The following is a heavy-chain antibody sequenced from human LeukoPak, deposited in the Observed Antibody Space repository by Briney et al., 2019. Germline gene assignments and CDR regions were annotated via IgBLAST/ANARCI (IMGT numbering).Heavy chain of an antibody. CDR3: ARDSGYSGYDVWFDP. CDR2: IYSSGST. CDR1: GGSISSGSYY. Sequence: PSETLSLTCTVSGGSISSGSYYWSWIRQPAGKGLEWIGRIYSSGSTNYNPSLKSRVTISLDTSKNQFSLKLSSVTAADTAVYYCARDSGYSGYDVWFDPWGQGTLVTVSS. D-gene: IGHD5-12*01. V-gene: IGHV4-61*02. J-gene: IGHJ5*02.